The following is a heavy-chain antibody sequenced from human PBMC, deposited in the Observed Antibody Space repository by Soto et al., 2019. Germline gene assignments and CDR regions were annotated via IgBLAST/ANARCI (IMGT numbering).Heavy chain of an antibody. Sequence: EVQLLEAGGGLVQPGGSLRLSCAASGFSFSRDAMSWVRQAPGKGLEWVAMISGSGRSTFYADSVKGRFTISRDNSENTVSLEMNNLRAEDTAVYYCAKDQQTGPSSAMAYWGQGTLVTVSS. J-gene: IGHJ4*02. D-gene: IGHD2-2*01. CDR1: GFSFSRDA. CDR3: AKDQQTGPSSAMAY. CDR2: ISGSGRST. V-gene: IGHV3-23*01.